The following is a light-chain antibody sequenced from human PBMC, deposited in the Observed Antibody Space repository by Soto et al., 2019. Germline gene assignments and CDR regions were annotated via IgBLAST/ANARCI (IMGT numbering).Light chain of an antibody. V-gene: IGLV1-51*01. CDR1: SSNIGNNY. Sequence: QSVLTQPPSVSAAPGQKVTISCSGSSSNIGNNYVSWYQQLPGTAPKLLIYDNNKRPSGIPDRFSGSKSGTSATLGITGLQTGDEADYYCGTWDSRLSAGLWVFGGGTKLTVL. J-gene: IGLJ3*02. CDR3: GTWDSRLSAGLWV. CDR2: DNN.